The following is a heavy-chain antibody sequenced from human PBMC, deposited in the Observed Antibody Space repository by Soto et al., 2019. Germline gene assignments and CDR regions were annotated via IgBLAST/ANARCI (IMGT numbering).Heavy chain of an antibody. D-gene: IGHD5-12*01. CDR3: ARVTSGYDWGTFDY. CDR2: INTGNGDT. J-gene: IGHJ4*02. CDR1: GYTFTSYT. Sequence: ASVKVSCKSSGYTFTSYTMNWVRQAPGQGLEWMGWINTGNGDTKYSQKFQDRVTITRDTSASTAYMELSSLRSEDTAVYYCARVTSGYDWGTFDYWGQGTLVTVSS. V-gene: IGHV1-3*04.